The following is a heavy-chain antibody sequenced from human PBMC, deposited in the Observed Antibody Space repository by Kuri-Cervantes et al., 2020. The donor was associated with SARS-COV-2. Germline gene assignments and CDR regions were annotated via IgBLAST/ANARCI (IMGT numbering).Heavy chain of an antibody. CDR2: INSDGSST. V-gene: IGHV3-74*01. Sequence: GGSLRLSCAASGFTFSSYWMHWVRQAPGKGLVWVSRINSDGSSTSYADSVKGRFTISRDNAKNTLYLQMDSLRAEDTAVYYCARRSRAAGGFDIWGQGTMVTVSS. D-gene: IGHD6-13*01. J-gene: IGHJ3*02. CDR1: GFTFSSYW. CDR3: ARRSRAAGGFDI.